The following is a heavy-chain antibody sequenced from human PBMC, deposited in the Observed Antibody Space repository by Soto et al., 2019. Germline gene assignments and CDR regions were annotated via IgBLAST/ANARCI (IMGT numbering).Heavy chain of an antibody. CDR2: VYWDDDK. V-gene: IGHV2-5*02. Sequence: ITLKESGPPLVKPTQPLTLTCSFSGFSLTANGVGVGWVRQPPGLALDWLAMVYWDDDKHYSASLRSRHSIPKDTSKSQVVLPMTNMDPVDTVTYYCATLTGSHWGQGALVTVSS. J-gene: IGHJ4*02. CDR1: GFSLTANGVG. CDR3: ATLTGSH. D-gene: IGHD3-9*01.